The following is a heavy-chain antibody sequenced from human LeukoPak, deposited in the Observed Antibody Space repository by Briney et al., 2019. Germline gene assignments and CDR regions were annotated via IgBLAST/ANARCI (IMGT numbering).Heavy chain of an antibody. CDR1: GYRFTTYW. Sequence: GESLKISCDGLGYRFTTYWVAWVRQMPGKGLEWMGIIYPADSDARYSPSFKGQVTISADRSKNTAYLQWNTLKASDTAMYYCARQYCSNTSCTLESWGQGTQVTVSS. CDR2: IYPADSDA. CDR3: ARQYCSNTSCTLES. J-gene: IGHJ4*02. D-gene: IGHD2-2*01. V-gene: IGHV5-51*01.